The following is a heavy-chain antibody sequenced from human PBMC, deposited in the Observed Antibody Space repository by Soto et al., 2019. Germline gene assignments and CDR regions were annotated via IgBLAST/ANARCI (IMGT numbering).Heavy chain of an antibody. Sequence: SPTLSLTCAISGDSVSSNIAAWNWIRQSPSRGLEWLGRTYYRSKWYNDYAVSVKSRITINPDTSKNQFSLQLNSVTPEDTAVYYCSGGTRRGYDFGIWGQGTMVTVSS. CDR1: GDSVSSNIAA. V-gene: IGHV6-1*01. CDR3: SGGTRRGYDFGI. CDR2: TYYRSKWYN. D-gene: IGHD5-12*01. J-gene: IGHJ3*02.